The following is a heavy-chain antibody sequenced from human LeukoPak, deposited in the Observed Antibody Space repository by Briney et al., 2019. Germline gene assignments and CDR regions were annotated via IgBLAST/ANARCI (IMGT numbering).Heavy chain of an antibody. V-gene: IGHV4-34*01. CDR1: GGSFSGYY. Sequence: PSETLSLTCAVYGGSFSGYYWSWIRQPPGKGLEWIGEINHSGSTNYNPSLKSRVTISVDTSKNQFSLKLSYVTAADTAVYYCARGLYSYGYHYYYYMDVWGKGTTVTVPS. J-gene: IGHJ6*03. D-gene: IGHD5-18*01. CDR3: ARGLYSYGYHYYYYMDV. CDR2: INHSGST.